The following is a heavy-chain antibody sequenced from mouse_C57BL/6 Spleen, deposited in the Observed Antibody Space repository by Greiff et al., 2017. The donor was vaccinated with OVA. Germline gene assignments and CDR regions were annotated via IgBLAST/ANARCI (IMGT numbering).Heavy chain of an antibody. J-gene: IGHJ2*01. CDR1: GYAFSSSW. V-gene: IGHV1-82*01. CDR2: IYPGDGDT. CDR3: ARGLGHDD. Sequence: VQLQESGPELVKPGASVKISCKASGYAFSSSWMNWVKQRPGKGLEWIGRIYPGDGDTNYNGKFKGKATLTADKSSSTAYMQLSSLTSEDSAVYFCARGLGHDDWGQGTTLTVSS. D-gene: IGHD3-3*01.